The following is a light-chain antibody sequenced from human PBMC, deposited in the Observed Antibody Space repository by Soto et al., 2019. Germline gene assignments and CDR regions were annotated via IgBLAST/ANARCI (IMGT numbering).Light chain of an antibody. CDR2: GAS. Sequence: IVLTQSPDTLSFSPGERATLSCRASQSVGTRLAWYQHKTGQAPSLLMSGASSRATGIPDRFSGSGSETDFTLTISRLEPEDFALYYCQQYNDWPTFGQGTKVDIK. CDR1: QSVGTRL. CDR3: QQYNDWPT. V-gene: IGKV3-20*01. J-gene: IGKJ1*01.